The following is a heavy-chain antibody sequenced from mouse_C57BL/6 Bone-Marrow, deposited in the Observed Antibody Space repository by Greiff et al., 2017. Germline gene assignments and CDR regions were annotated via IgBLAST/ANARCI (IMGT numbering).Heavy chain of an antibody. Sequence: VQLQQSGPELVKPGASVKISCKASGYSFTGYYMNWVKQSPEKSLEWIGEINPSTGGTTYNQKFKAKATLTADKSSSTVYMELSRLTSEDSAVYFCARHSNYVLAYWGQGTLVTVSA. D-gene: IGHD2-5*01. CDR2: INPSTGGT. V-gene: IGHV1-42*01. CDR3: ARHSNYVLAY. J-gene: IGHJ3*01. CDR1: GYSFTGYY.